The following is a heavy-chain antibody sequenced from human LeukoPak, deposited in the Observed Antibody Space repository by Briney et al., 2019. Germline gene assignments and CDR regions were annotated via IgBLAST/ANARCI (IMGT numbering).Heavy chain of an antibody. J-gene: IGHJ6*03. CDR2: IIPIFGTA. CDR1: GGTFSSYA. Sequence: ASVKVSCKASGGTFSSYAMSWVRQAPGQGLEWMGGIIPIFGTANYAQKFQGRVTITTDESTSTAYMELSSLRSEDTAVYYCARSTVTTFLSYYYMDVWGKGTTVTVSS. CDR3: ARSTVTTFLSYYYMDV. D-gene: IGHD4-17*01. V-gene: IGHV1-69*05.